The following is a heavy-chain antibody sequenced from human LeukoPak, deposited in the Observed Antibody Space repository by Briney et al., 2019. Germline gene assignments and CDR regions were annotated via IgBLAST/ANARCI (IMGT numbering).Heavy chain of an antibody. Sequence: PSETLSLTCTVSGGSISSYYWSWIRQPPGKGLEWIGTIYYSGSTYYNPSLKSRVTISIDTSKNQFSLKMRSVAAADTAVYYCARDAGYYSGWALSVFDYWGQGTLVTVSS. CDR1: GGSISSYY. V-gene: IGHV4-39*07. CDR2: IYYSGST. D-gene: IGHD6-19*01. CDR3: ARDAGYYSGWALSVFDY. J-gene: IGHJ4*02.